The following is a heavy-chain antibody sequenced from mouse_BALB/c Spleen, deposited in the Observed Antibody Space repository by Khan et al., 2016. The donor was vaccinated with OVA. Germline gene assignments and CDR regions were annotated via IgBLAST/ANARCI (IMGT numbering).Heavy chain of an antibody. CDR1: GDSITTGY. V-gene: IGHV3-8*02. Sequence: MQLEESGPSLVKPSQTLSLTCSVTGDSITTGYWNWIRKFPGNKLEYMGYIIYTGYTYYNPSLKSRIPITRHTSNNQYYLQLNSVTDEDTATYYCARSTYRYAFVYWGHGTLVTVSA. J-gene: IGHJ3*01. D-gene: IGHD2-14*01. CDR2: IIYTGYT. CDR3: ARSTYRYAFVY.